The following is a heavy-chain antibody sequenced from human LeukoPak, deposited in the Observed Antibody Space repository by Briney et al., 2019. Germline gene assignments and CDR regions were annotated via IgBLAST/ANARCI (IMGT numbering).Heavy chain of an antibody. V-gene: IGHV4-34*01. Sequence: PSETLSLTCAVYGGSLSGYYWSWIRQPPGKGLEWIGEINHSGSTNYNPSLKSRVTISVDTSKNQFSLKLSSVTAADTAVYYCARRNSNKNCSGGSCYHRVFDYWGQGTLVTVSS. D-gene: IGHD2-15*01. CDR2: INHSGST. J-gene: IGHJ4*02. CDR1: GGSLSGYY. CDR3: ARRNSNKNCSGGSCYHRVFDY.